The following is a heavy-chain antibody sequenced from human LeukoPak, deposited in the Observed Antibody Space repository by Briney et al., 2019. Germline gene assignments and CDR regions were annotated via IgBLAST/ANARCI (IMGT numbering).Heavy chain of an antibody. CDR3: ARVGGYYPSHWYFDL. Sequence: ASVKVSCKASGYTFTSYGISWVRQAPGQGLEWMGWISAYNGNTNYAQKLQGRVTMTTDTSTSTAYMELRSLRSDDTAVYYCARVGGYYPSHWYFDLWGRGTLVSVSS. D-gene: IGHD3-22*01. CDR1: GYTFTSYG. J-gene: IGHJ2*01. CDR2: ISAYNGNT. V-gene: IGHV1-18*01.